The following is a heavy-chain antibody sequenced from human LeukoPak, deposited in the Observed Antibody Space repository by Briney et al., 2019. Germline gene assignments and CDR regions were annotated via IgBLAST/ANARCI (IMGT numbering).Heavy chain of an antibody. CDR2: IYYSGST. D-gene: IGHD6-13*01. CDR1: GGSISSYY. J-gene: IGHJ4*02. V-gene: IGHV4-59*08. Sequence: SETLSLTCTVSGGSISSYYWSWIRQPPGKGLEWIGYIYYSGSTNYNPSLKSRVTISVGTSKNQFSLKLSSVTAADTAVYYCARSGIAPDYFDYWGQGTLVPVSS. CDR3: ARSGIAPDYFDY.